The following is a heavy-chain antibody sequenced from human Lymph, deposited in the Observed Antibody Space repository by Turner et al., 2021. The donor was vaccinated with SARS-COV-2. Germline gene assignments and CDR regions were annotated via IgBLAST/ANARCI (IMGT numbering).Heavy chain of an antibody. CDR3: ARDPPIQIWVDYFYYGMDV. D-gene: IGHD5-18*01. CDR2: INPSGGST. Sequence: QVHLVQSGAEVKKPGASVTVSCKASGYTFTSYYMHWVRQAPGQGLEWMGIINPSGGSTSYAQKFQGRVTMTRDTSTSTVYMELSSLRSEDTAVYYCARDPPIQIWVDYFYYGMDVWGQGTTVTVSS. CDR1: GYTFTSYY. V-gene: IGHV1-46*01. J-gene: IGHJ6*02.